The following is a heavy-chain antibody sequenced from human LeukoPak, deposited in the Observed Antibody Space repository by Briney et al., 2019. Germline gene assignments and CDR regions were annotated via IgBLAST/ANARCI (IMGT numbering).Heavy chain of an antibody. Sequence: PGGSLRLSCTASGFTFSGYEMNWVRQAPGKGLEWISYISSSVNTVYYTDSVKGRYTIARDNAKNTLYLQMNSLRAEDTAVYYCYGANAEHWGQGTLVTVSS. J-gene: IGHJ1*01. D-gene: IGHD4-23*01. V-gene: IGHV3-48*03. CDR2: ISSSVNTV. CDR1: GFTFSGYE. CDR3: YGANAEH.